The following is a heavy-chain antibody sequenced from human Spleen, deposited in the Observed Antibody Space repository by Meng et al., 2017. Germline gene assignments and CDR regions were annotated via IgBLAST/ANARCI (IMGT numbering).Heavy chain of an antibody. J-gene: IGHJ6*02. CDR3: ARNTYYYGSGSYYNAFYYYYYGMDV. D-gene: IGHD3-10*01. CDR1: GGSFSDYY. V-gene: IGHV4-34*01. Sequence: SQTRSLTCVVSGGSFSDYYWSWIRQPPGKGLEWIGEINHSGSTNYNPSLESRATISVDTSQNNLSLKLSSVTAADSAVYYCARNTYYYGSGSYYNAFYYYYYGMDVWGQGTTVTVSS. CDR2: INHSGST.